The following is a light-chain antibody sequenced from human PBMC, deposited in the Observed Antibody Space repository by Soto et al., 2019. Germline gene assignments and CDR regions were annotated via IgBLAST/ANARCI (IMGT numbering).Light chain of an antibody. CDR1: QSIGNF. V-gene: IGKV3-15*01. J-gene: IGKJ4*01. Sequence: ETVMTQSPATLSVSPGERATLSCRASQSIGNFLAWFQQKPGQSPRLLIYDTSTRATGVPTRFSGSRSGAEFTLTINSLQSEDFAVYYCQPYNNWPLTFGGGTKVEIK. CDR2: DTS. CDR3: QPYNNWPLT.